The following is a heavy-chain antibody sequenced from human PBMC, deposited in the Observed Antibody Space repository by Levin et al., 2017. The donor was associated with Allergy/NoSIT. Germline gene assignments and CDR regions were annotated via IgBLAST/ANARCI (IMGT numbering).Heavy chain of an antibody. CDR1: GYTFTGYY. CDR3: ARDGEGLAGTFDP. V-gene: IGHV1-2*02. D-gene: IGHD1-20*01. Sequence: GESLKISCKASGYTFTGYYMHWVRQAPGQGLEWMGWINPNSGGTNYAQKFQGRVTMTRDTSISTAYMELSRLRSDDTAVYYCARDGEGLAGTFDPWGQGTLVTVSS. J-gene: IGHJ5*02. CDR2: INPNSGGT.